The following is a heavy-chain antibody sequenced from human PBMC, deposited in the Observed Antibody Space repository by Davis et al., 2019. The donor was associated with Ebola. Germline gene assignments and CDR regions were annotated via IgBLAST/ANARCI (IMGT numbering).Heavy chain of an antibody. D-gene: IGHD3-16*01. V-gene: IGHV3-48*04. CDR2: ISSSSSTI. J-gene: IGHJ6*02. CDR3: AKDLGGGGSGLYYYYGMDV. CDR1: GFTFSSYS. Sequence: GESLKISCAASGFTFSSYSMNWVRQAPGKGLEWVSYISSSSSTIYYADSVKGRFTISRDNAKNSLYLQMNSLRAEDTALYYCAKDLGGGGSGLYYYYGMDVWGQGTTVTVSS.